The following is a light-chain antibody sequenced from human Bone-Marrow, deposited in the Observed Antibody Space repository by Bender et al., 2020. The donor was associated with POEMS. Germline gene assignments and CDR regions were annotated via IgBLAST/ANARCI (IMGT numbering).Light chain of an antibody. CDR3: QAWDSGTVV. CDR1: KLGDKY. CDR2: EDT. Sequence: SYDLTQSPSVSVSPGQTASISCSGEKLGDKYASWYQQKPGQSPVLVIYEDTKRPSGIPERFSGSNSGNRATLTISGTQPMDEADYYCQAWDSGTVVFGGGTKVTVL. J-gene: IGLJ3*02. V-gene: IGLV3-1*01.